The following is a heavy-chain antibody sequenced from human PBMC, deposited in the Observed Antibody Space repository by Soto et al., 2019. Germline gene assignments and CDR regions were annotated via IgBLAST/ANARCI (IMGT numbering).Heavy chain of an antibody. Sequence: GGSLRLSCAASGFTVSSNYMSWVRQAPGKGLEWVSVIYSGGSTYYADSVKGRFTISRDNSKNTLYLQMNSLRAEDTAVYYCSSRSRDIVVVVAATRAFDIWGQGTMVTVSS. V-gene: IGHV3-66*01. D-gene: IGHD2-15*01. CDR2: IYSGGST. J-gene: IGHJ3*02. CDR3: SSRSRDIVVVVAATRAFDI. CDR1: GFTVSSNY.